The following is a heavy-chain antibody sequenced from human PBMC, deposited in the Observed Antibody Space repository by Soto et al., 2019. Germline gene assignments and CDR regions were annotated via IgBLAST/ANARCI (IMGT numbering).Heavy chain of an antibody. V-gene: IGHV1-8*01. CDR3: AITHLRFGEHHY. J-gene: IGHJ4*02. D-gene: IGHD3-10*01. CDR2: MNPNSGNT. Sequence: QVQLVQSGAEVKKPGASVKVSCKASGYTFTSYDINWVRQATGQGLEWMGWMNPNSGNTGYAQKFQGRVTMTRKTSISTAYMELSSQRAEDTAVYYCAITHLRFGEHHYWGQGTLVTVSS. CDR1: GYTFTSYD.